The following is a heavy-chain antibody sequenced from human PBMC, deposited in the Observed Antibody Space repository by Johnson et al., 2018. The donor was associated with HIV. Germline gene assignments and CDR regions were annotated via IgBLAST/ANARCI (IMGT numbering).Heavy chain of an antibody. V-gene: IGHV3-30*04. CDR2: ISYDGSNK. D-gene: IGHD3-10*01. CDR3: ARDDGSGAFDI. CDR1: GFTSSSYA. Sequence: QEKLVESGGGVVQPGRSLRLSCAASGFTSSSYAMHWVRQAPGKGLEWVALISYDGSNKYYADSVKGRFTISRDNSKNTLYLQMNSLRPEDTAVYYCARDDGSGAFDIWGQGTMVTVSS. J-gene: IGHJ3*02.